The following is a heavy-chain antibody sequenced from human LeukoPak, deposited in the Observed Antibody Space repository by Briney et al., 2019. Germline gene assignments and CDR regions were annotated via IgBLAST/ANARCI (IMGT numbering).Heavy chain of an antibody. V-gene: IGHV3-30*04. Sequence: GGSLRLSCAASGFTFSSYVMHWVRQAPGKGLEWVTFIRYDGTNKYYADSVKGRFTISRDNSNNTLYLQMNGLRAEDTAVYYCARDFLHLGGWGQGTMVTVSS. CDR1: GFTFSSYV. CDR3: ARDFLHLGG. CDR2: IRYDGTNK. J-gene: IGHJ3*01. D-gene: IGHD3-16*01.